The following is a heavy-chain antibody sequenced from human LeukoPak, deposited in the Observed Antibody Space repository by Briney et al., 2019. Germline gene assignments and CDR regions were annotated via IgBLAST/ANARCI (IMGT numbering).Heavy chain of an antibody. Sequence: GGSLRLSCAASGVTFSSYGTHWVRQAPGKGLEWVAFIRYDGSEKYYADSVKGRFTISRDNSKNTLYLQMNSLRVEDTAVYYCAARDFWSGPASDYWGQGTLVTVSS. D-gene: IGHD3-3*01. CDR2: IRYDGSEK. J-gene: IGHJ4*02. CDR3: AARDFWSGPASDY. CDR1: GVTFSSYG. V-gene: IGHV3-30*02.